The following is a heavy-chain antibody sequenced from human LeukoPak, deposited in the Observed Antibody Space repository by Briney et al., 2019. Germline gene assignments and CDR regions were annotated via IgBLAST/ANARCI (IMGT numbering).Heavy chain of an antibody. CDR2: IYYSGST. Sequence: SETLSLTCTVSGGSISSYYWSWIRQPPGKGLEWIGYIYYSGSTNYNPSLKSRVTISVDTSKDQFSLKLSSVTAADTAVYYCARGDSYYYGSGRIGVDYWGQGTLVTVSS. D-gene: IGHD3-10*01. CDR3: ARGDSYYYGSGRIGVDY. V-gene: IGHV4-59*01. CDR1: GGSISSYY. J-gene: IGHJ4*02.